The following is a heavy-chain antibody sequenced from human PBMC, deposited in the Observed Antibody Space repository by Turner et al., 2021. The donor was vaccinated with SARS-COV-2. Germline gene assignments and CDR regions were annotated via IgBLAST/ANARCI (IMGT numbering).Heavy chain of an antibody. V-gene: IGHV1-69*01. CDR3: ARGEVGYCSGGRCYSGSY. D-gene: IGHD2-15*01. J-gene: IGHJ4*02. CDR2: IIPIFGTA. Sequence: QVQLVQSGAEVKKPGSSVQVSCKASGGTFSSYAISWVLQATGQGLEWMGVIIPIFGTANYAQKFQGRVTITADESTSTAYMELSSLRSEDTAVYYCARGEVGYCSGGRCYSGSYWGQGTLVTVSS. CDR1: GGTFSSYA.